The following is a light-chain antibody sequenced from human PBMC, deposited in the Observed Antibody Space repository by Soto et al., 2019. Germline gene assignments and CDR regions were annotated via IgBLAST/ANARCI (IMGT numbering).Light chain of an antibody. CDR1: QSVLYSSNNKNY. J-gene: IGKJ3*01. CDR2: WAS. CDR3: QQYYSTPLFT. Sequence: DIVMTQSPDSLAVSLGERATINCKSSQSVLYSSNNKNYLAWYQQKPGQPPKLLIYWASTRESGVPDRFSGSVSGTDFPLTISSLQAEDVAVYYCQQYYSTPLFTFGPGTKVDIK. V-gene: IGKV4-1*01.